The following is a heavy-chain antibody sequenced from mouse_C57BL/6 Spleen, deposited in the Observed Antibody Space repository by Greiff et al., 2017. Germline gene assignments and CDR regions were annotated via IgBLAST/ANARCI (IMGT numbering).Heavy chain of an antibody. CDR2: INYDGSST. CDR3: ARDRDYGSSCDYAMDY. CDR1: GFTFSDYY. V-gene: IGHV5-16*01. Sequence: EVKLVESEGGLVQPGSSMKLSCTASGFTFSDYYLAWVRQVPEKGLEWVANINYDGSSTYYLDSLKSRFSISRDNAKNNLYLQMSSLKSEDTATYYCARDRDYGSSCDYAMDYWGQGTSVTVSS. J-gene: IGHJ4*01. D-gene: IGHD1-1*01.